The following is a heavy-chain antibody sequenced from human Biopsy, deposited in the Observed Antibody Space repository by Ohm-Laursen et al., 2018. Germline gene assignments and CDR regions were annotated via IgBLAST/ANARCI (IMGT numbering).Heavy chain of an antibody. J-gene: IGHJ4*02. V-gene: IGHV4-39*01. CDR3: ARHGSQGYCTGGSCVDY. CDR2: IYYRGNT. D-gene: IGHD2-15*01. Sequence: GTLSLTCTVSGGSISSNYYYWGWIRQPPGKGLEWIGSIYYRGNTNYNPSLKSLVTISVDTSKNQFSLKLSSATAADTAVFYCARHGSQGYCTGGSCVDYWGQGALVTVSS. CDR1: GGSISSNYYY.